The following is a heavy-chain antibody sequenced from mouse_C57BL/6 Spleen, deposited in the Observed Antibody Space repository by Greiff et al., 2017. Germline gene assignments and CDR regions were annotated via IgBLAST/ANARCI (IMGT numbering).Heavy chain of an antibody. V-gene: IGHV1-82*01. CDR1: GYEFSSSW. Sequence: QVQLQQSGPELVKPGASVKISCKASGYEFSSSWLNWVKQRPGKGLEWIGRIYPGDGDTNYNGKFKGKATLTADRSSSTAYMQLSILTSEDSAVYFCARSWEDLLWSQGFAYWGQWTLVTVSA. J-gene: IGHJ3*01. CDR2: IYPGDGDT. D-gene: IGHD2-1*01. CDR3: ARSWEDLLWSQGFAY.